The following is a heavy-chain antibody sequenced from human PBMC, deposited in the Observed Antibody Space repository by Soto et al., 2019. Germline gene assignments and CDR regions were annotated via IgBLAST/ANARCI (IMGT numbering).Heavy chain of an antibody. D-gene: IGHD4-17*01. V-gene: IGHV3-48*01. CDR1: GFTFSGYS. J-gene: IGHJ1*01. CDR2: ISTSSSTK. CDR3: ARTPRPDDADYAPEYFQH. Sequence: EVRLVESGGNLVQPGGSLRLSCAASGFTFSGYSMNWVRQAPGKGLEWVSYISTSSSTKYYADSVKGRFTTSKDNAKNSLYLQMDSLRAEDTAVYYCARTPRPDDADYAPEYFQHSGQGTLVTVSS.